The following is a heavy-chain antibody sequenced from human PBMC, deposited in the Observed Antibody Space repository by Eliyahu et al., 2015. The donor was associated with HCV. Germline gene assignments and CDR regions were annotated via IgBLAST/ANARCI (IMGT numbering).Heavy chain of an antibody. CDR2: ISDNGART. J-gene: IGHJ4*02. D-gene: IGHD6-6*01. Sequence: EVQLLESGGGLVQPGGSLRLSCAASGFTXSXYGMSWVRQAPGKGLEWVSSISDNGARTYYADSVKGRFTISRDSSTNTLFLQMNSLRAEDTALYYCAKRMDPGSSGPGNYFDCWGQGTLVTVSS. CDR3: AKRMDPGSSGPGNYFDC. V-gene: IGHV3-23*01. CDR1: GFTXSXYG.